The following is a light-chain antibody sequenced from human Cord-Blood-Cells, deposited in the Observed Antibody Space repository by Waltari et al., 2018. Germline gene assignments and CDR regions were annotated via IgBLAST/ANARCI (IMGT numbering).Light chain of an antibody. CDR2: GAS. CDR1: QSVSSSY. Sequence: EIVLTQSPGTLSLSPGERATLSCRASQSVSSSYLAWYQQKPGQAPRLLIYGASSRATGIPDSFCGSGSGTDFTLTISRLEPEDFAVYYCQQYGSSPYTFGQGTKLEIK. V-gene: IGKV3-20*01. J-gene: IGKJ2*01. CDR3: QQYGSSPYT.